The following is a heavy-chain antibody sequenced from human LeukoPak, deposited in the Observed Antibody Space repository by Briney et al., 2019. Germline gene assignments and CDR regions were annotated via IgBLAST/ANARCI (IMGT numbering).Heavy chain of an antibody. D-gene: IGHD3-10*01. CDR2: ISSSSSYI. V-gene: IGHV3-21*01. CDR1: GFTFSSYS. J-gene: IGHJ4*02. Sequence: PGGSLRPSCAASGFTFSSYSMNWVRQAPGKGLEWVSSISSSSSYIYYADSVKGRFTTSRDNAKNSLYLQMNSLRAEDTAVYYCASGPIGPRIVDYWGQGTLVTVSS. CDR3: ASGPIGPRIVDY.